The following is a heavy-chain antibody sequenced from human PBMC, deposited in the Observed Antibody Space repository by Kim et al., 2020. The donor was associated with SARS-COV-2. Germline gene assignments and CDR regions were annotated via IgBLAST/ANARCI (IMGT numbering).Heavy chain of an antibody. Sequence: SVKVSCEASGGTFSSYAISWVRQAPGQGREWMGRIIPILGIANYAQKFQGRVTINADKSTSTAYMELSSLRSEDTAVYYCSRSPALVRGTTLDYWGQGT. CDR2: IIPILGIA. D-gene: IGHD3-10*01. J-gene: IGHJ4*02. CDR1: GGTFSSYA. CDR3: SRSPALVRGTTLDY. V-gene: IGHV1-69*04.